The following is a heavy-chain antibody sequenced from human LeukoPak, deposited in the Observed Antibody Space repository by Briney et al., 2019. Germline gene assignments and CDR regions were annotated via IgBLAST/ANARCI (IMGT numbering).Heavy chain of an antibody. J-gene: IGHJ5*02. V-gene: IGHV4-39*07. CDR2: INHSGST. D-gene: IGHD6-19*01. CDR1: GGSISSSSYS. Sequence: PSETLSLTCTVSGGSISSSSYSWGWIRQPPGKGLEWIGEINHSGSTNYNPSLKSRVTISVDTSKNQFSLKLSSVTAADTAVYYCARGGSSGRTFPLDPWGQGTLVTVSS. CDR3: ARGGSSGRTFPLDP.